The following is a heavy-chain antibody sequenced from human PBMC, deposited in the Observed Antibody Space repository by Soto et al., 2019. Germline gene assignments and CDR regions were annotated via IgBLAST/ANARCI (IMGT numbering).Heavy chain of an antibody. CDR1: GVSISSDEYY. Sequence: SETLSLTCTVSGVSISSDEYYWCWIRQPPGKGLDWIGYIYYSGSTYYNPSLKSRVTLSVDTSENQFSLEVTSVNDADSAVYYCARALRGYSYHHGANYCSWMNGWHQGNTVTV. D-gene: IGHD5-18*01. CDR3: ARALRGYSYHHGANYCSWMNG. V-gene: IGHV4-30-4*01. CDR2: IYYSGST. J-gene: IGHJ6*02.